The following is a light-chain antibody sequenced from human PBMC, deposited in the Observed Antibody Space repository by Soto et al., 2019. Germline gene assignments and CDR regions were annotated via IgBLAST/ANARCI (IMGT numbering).Light chain of an antibody. Sequence: QSPGTLSLSPGERATLSCRASQSVTSSYLAWYQQKPGQAPRLLIYGASSRATGIPDRFSGSGSGTEFTLTISSLQSEDFAVYYCQQYNNWPRITFGQGTRLEI. CDR2: GAS. J-gene: IGKJ5*01. CDR1: QSVTSSY. V-gene: IGKV3D-15*01. CDR3: QQYNNWPRIT.